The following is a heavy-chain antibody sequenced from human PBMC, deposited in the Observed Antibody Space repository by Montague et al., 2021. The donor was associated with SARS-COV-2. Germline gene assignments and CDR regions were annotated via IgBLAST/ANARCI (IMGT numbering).Heavy chain of an antibody. J-gene: IGHJ4*02. CDR3: ATQAGVFTSGSLDY. V-gene: IGHV4-59*08. Sequence: SETLSLTCTVSGGSINSFYWSWVRQSPGKRMEWIGYIHHSGSTKYNPSLQSRVTMSPDTSRNQLSLKLSSVTAADTAIYYCATQAGVFTSGSLDYWGQGTLVTVSS. CDR2: IHHSGST. D-gene: IGHD2-8*01. CDR1: GGSINSFY.